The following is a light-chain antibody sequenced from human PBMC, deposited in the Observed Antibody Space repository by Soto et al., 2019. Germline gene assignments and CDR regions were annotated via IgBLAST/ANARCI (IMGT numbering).Light chain of an antibody. CDR3: QKYDSDLFT. CDR1: QGISNY. J-gene: IGKJ3*01. V-gene: IGKV1-27*01. CDR2: AAS. Sequence: DSQMTQSPSSLSASVDNRVTVTCRASQGISNYLAWYQHKPGKVPKLLIYAASTLHSGVPSRFSGSGAGTDFTLSISSLQPEDVANYYCQKYDSDLFTFGPGTKVDIK.